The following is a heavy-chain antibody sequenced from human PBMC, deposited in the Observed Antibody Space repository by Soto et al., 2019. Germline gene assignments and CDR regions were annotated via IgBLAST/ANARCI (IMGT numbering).Heavy chain of an antibody. J-gene: IGHJ6*03. CDR2: IYYSGST. V-gene: IGHV4-39*01. Sequence: QLQLQESGPGLVKPSETLSLTCTVSGGSISSSSYYWGWIRQPPGKGLAWIGSIYYSGSTYYNPSLKSRVNISVDTSKNQVSLKLSCVTAADTAVDYCARGGGILTIFGVVMRPDYYYYSDVWGKGSTVTVSS. CDR1: GGSISSSSYY. CDR3: ARGGGILTIFGVVMRPDYYYYSDV. D-gene: IGHD3-3*01.